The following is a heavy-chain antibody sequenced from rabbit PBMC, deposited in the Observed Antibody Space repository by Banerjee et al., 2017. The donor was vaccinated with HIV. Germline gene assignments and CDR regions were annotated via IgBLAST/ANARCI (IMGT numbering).Heavy chain of an antibody. CDR1: GVSFSFSSY. J-gene: IGHJ6*01. CDR3: ARDTGTSFSSYGMDL. D-gene: IGHD7-1*01. V-gene: IGHV1S45*01. Sequence: QEQLEESGGGLVKPGASLTLTCTASGVSFSFSSYICWVRQAPGKGLEWIACIEVGTSDFTYFATWAKGRFTISKTSSTTVTLQMTSLTVADTATYFCARDTGTSFSSYGMDLWGPGTLVTVS. CDR2: IEVGTSDFT.